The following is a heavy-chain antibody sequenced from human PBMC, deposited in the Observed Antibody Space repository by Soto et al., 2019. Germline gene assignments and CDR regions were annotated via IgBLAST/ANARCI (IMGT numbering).Heavy chain of an antibody. CDR2: ISYDGSNK. Sequence: QVQLVESGGGVVQPGRSLRLSCAASGFTFSSYGMHWVRQAPGKGLEWVAVISYDGSNKYYADSVKGRFTISRDNSKNTLYLQMNSLRAEDTAVYYCAKDRLFRDPVSYYYMYVWGKGTTVTVSS. D-gene: IGHD6-19*01. J-gene: IGHJ6*03. CDR3: AKDRLFRDPVSYYYMYV. CDR1: GFTFSSYG. V-gene: IGHV3-30*18.